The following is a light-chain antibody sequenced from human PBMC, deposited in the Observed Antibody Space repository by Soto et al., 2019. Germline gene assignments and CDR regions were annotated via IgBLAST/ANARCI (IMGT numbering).Light chain of an antibody. CDR2: GAS. CDR3: QQFDTSPYT. V-gene: IGKV3-20*01. Sequence: TQSPSTLSASVGDRVTITCRASQSISVWLAWYQQKAGQAPRLLIYGASSRAPGIPDRFSGSGSGTDFTLTINRLGPEDSAVYYCQQFDTSPYTFGQGTKLEIK. J-gene: IGKJ2*01. CDR1: QSISVW.